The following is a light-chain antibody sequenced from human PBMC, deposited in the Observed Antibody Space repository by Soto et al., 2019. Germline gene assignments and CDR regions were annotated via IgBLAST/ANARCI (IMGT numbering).Light chain of an antibody. CDR2: RNN. Sequence: QSVLIQPPSASGTPGQRVSISCSGSNSNIGNNYVYWYQHLPGTAPTLLISRNNQRPSGVPDRFSASKSGTSASLAISGLRSEDEADYYCTSWDDSLIGVVFGGGTKLTVL. CDR3: TSWDDSLIGVV. V-gene: IGLV1-47*01. J-gene: IGLJ3*02. CDR1: NSNIGNNY.